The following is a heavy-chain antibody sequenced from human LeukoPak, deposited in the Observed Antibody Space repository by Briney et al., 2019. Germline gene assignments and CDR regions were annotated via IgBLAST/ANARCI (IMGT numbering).Heavy chain of an antibody. V-gene: IGHV4-34*01. CDR1: GGSFSGYY. J-gene: IGHJ6*02. D-gene: IGHD2-8*01. Sequence: SETLSLTCAVYGGSFSGYYWSWIRQPPGKGLEWIGEINHSGGTNYNPSLKSRVTISVDTSKNQFSLKLSSVTAADTAVYYCARAPYCTNGVCYYYGMDVWGQGTTVTVSS. CDR3: ARAPYCTNGVCYYYGMDV. CDR2: INHSGGT.